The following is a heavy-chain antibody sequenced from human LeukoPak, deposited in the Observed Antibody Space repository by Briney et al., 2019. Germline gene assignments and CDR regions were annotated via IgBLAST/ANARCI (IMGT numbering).Heavy chain of an antibody. CDR1: GFTFSSYG. J-gene: IGHJ3*02. D-gene: IGHD6-6*01. CDR2: IWYDGSNK. Sequence: GGSLRLSCAASGFTFSSYGMHWVRQAPGKGLEWVAVIWYDGSNKYYADSVKGRFTISRDNSKNTLYLQMNSLRAEDTAVYYCARDWSSIAARPGAFDIWGQGTMATVSS. CDR3: ARDWSSIAARPGAFDI. V-gene: IGHV3-33*01.